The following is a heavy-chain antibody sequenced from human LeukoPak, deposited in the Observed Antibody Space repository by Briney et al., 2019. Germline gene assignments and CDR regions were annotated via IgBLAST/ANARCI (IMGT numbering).Heavy chain of an antibody. CDR2: IYYSGST. V-gene: IGHV4-39*01. J-gene: IGHJ4*02. D-gene: IGHD3-22*01. CDR3: ASSIDDSSGMTTGWGYDY. Sequence: PSETLSLPCTVSGGSICSSSYYWGWIRQPPGKGLEWIGSIYYSGSTYYNPSLKSRVTISVDTSKNQFSLKLSSVTAADTAVYYCASSIDDSSGMTTGWGYDYWGQGTLVTVSS. CDR1: GGSICSSSYY.